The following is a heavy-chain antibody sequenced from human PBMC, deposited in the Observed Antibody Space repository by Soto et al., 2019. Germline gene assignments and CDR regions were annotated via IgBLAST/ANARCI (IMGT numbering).Heavy chain of an antibody. J-gene: IGHJ6*03. CDR2: ISGSGGST. Sequence: GGSLRLSCAASGFTFSSYAMSWVRQAPGKGLEWVSAISGSGGSTYYADSVKGRFTISRDNSKNTLYLQMNSLRAEDTAVYYCAKDLEQQPVYYYYYMDVWGKGTTVTVSS. CDR3: AKDLEQQPVYYYYYMDV. CDR1: GFTFSSYA. V-gene: IGHV3-23*01. D-gene: IGHD6-13*01.